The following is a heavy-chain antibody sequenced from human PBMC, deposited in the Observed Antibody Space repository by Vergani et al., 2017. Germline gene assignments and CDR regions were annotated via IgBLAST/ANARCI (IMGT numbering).Heavy chain of an antibody. D-gene: IGHD2-15*01. Sequence: QVQLQESGPGLVKPSETLSLTCAVSGYSISSGYYWGWIRQPPGKGLEWIGSIYHSGSTYYNPSLKGRVTISVDTSKNQFSLKLSSVTAADTAVYYCARLEWGYGMDVWGQGTTVTVSS. J-gene: IGHJ6*02. V-gene: IGHV4-38-2*01. CDR1: GYSISSGYY. CDR2: IYHSGST. CDR3: ARLEWGYGMDV.